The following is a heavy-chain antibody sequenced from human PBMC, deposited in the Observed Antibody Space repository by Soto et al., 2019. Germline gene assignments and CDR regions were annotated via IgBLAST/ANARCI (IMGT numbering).Heavy chain of an antibody. J-gene: IGHJ4*02. V-gene: IGHV4-59*01. D-gene: IGHD2-15*01. Sequence: QVQLQESGPGLVKPSETLSLTCTVSGGSISSYYWSWIRQPPGKGLEWIGYIYYSGSTNYNPSLKSRVPISGDTSKNPFSLKVSSVTAGDTAVYYCARGGGDCSGGSCYASPFDYWGQGTLVTVSS. CDR3: ARGGGDCSGGSCYASPFDY. CDR1: GGSISSYY. CDR2: IYYSGST.